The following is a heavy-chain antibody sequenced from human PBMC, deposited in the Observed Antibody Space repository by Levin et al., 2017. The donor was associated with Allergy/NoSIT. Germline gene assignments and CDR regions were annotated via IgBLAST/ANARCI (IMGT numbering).Heavy chain of an antibody. CDR2: IFFVGNT. Sequence: SETLSLTCTVSGDSISSSNYYWGWVRQPPGEGLEWIGSIFFVGNTYYNPSLKSRVTIFIDTSKNRFSLQLGFVTAADTAVYYCARGRGSGGYGADFDNWGQGTLVTVSS. J-gene: IGHJ4*02. CDR3: ARGRGSGGYGADFDN. CDR1: GDSISSSNYY. D-gene: IGHD5-12*01. V-gene: IGHV4-39*01.